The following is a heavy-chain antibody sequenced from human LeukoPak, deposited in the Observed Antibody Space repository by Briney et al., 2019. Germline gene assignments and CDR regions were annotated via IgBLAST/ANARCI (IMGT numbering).Heavy chain of an antibody. CDR2: ISSSSSTL. CDR3: ARHVLRFLEWLLADDAFDI. D-gene: IGHD3-3*01. V-gene: IGHV3-48*01. Sequence: GGPLRLSCAASGFTFSSYSMNWVRQAPGKGLEWISYISSSSSTLYYADSVKGRFTISRDNAKNTLYLQMNSLRAEDTAVYYCARHVLRFLEWLLADDAFDIWGQGTMVTVSS. CDR1: GFTFSSYS. J-gene: IGHJ3*02.